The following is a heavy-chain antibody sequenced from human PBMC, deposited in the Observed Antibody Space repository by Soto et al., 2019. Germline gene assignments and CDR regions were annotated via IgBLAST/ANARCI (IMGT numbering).Heavy chain of an antibody. CDR1: GFTFSSYG. Sequence: GSLRVSCAASGFTFSSYGMHWVRQAPGKGLEWVAVISYDGSNKYYADSVKGRFTISRDNSKNTLYLQMNSLRAEDTAVYYCAKAGAARFYGMDVWGQGTTVTVSS. CDR2: ISYDGSNK. J-gene: IGHJ6*02. CDR3: AKAGAARFYGMDV. D-gene: IGHD6-6*01. V-gene: IGHV3-30*18.